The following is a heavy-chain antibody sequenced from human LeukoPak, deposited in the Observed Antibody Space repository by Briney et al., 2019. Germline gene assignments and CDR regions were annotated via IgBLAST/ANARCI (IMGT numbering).Heavy chain of an antibody. D-gene: IGHD3-22*01. CDR3: AKGSTDYYESSGYHYAPVY. CDR2: IIPIFGTA. J-gene: IGHJ4*02. Sequence: SVKVSCKASGGTFSSYAISWVRQAPGQGLEWMGGIIPIFGTANYAQKFQGRVTITADESTSTAYLELSNLRSEDTAVYYCAKGSTDYYESSGYHYAPVYWGQGTLVTVSS. V-gene: IGHV1-69*01. CDR1: GGTFSSYA.